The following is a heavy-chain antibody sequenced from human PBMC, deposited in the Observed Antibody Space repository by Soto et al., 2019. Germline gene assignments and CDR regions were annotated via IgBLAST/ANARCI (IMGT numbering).Heavy chain of an antibody. D-gene: IGHD6-19*01. Sequence: GASVKVSCKASGYTFTSYYMHWVRQAPGQGLEWMGIINPSGGSTSYAQKFQGRVTMTRDTSTGTVYMELSSLRSEDTAVYYCASPDKYSSGHYPLDYWGQGTLVTVSS. V-gene: IGHV1-46*01. CDR2: INPSGGST. J-gene: IGHJ4*02. CDR3: ASPDKYSSGHYPLDY. CDR1: GYTFTSYY.